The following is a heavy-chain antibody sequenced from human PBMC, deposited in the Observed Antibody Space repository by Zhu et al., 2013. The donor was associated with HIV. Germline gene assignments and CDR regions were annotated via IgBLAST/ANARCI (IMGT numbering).Heavy chain of an antibody. V-gene: IGHV4-30-2*01. Sequence: QVQLQESGSGLVKPSQTLSLTCAVSGGSISSGGYTWSWIRQPPGKGLEWIGYIYHSGSTNYNPSLRSRVTISVDRSKNQFSLKLSSVTAADTAVYYCAREGGEFDYWGQGTLVTVSS. CDR2: IYHSGST. D-gene: IGHD3-16*01. J-gene: IGHJ4*02. CDR3: AREGGEFDY. CDR1: GGSISSGGYT.